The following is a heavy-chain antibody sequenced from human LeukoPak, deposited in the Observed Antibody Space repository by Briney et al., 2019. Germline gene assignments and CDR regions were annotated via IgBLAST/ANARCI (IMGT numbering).Heavy chain of an antibody. J-gene: IGHJ5*02. CDR1: GGSFSGYY. V-gene: IGHV4-34*01. CDR3: ARTTVDPRDKFDP. CDR2: INHSGST. D-gene: IGHD5-12*01. Sequence: SETLSLTCAVYGGSFSGYYWSWIRQPPGKGLEWIGEINHSGSTNYNPSLKSRVTISVDTSKNQFSLKLSSVTAADTAVYYCARTTVDPRDKFDPWGQGTLVTVSS.